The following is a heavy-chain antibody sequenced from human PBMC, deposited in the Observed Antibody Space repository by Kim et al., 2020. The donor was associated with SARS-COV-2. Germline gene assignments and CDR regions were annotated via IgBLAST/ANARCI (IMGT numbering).Heavy chain of an antibody. J-gene: IGHJ4*02. Sequence: GGSLRLSCAASGFTFTSFAMSWVRQAPGKGPEWVSTVSGGGGDTNYADSVKGRFTISRDNSKNTLYVQMNSLRAEDTAVYYCAKGDCSSSHCYTTDHWGRGTLDTVSS. V-gene: IGHV3-23*01. CDR2: VSGGGGDT. CDR1: GFTFTSFA. CDR3: AKGDCSSSHCYTTDH. D-gene: IGHD2-2*01.